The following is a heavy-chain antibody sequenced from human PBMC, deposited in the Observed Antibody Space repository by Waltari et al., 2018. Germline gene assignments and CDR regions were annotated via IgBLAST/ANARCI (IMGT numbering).Heavy chain of an antibody. CDR3: ARGYGDLIYYYYGMDV. Sequence: QVQLQESGPGLVKPSQTLSLTCTVSGGSISSGGYYWSWIRQHTGKGLEWIGYIYYSWSTYYNPSLKSRVTISVDTSKNQFSLKLSSVTAADTAVYYCARGYGDLIYYYYGMDVWGQGTTVTVSS. CDR2: IYYSWST. V-gene: IGHV4-31*03. D-gene: IGHD4-17*01. J-gene: IGHJ6*02. CDR1: GGSISSGGYY.